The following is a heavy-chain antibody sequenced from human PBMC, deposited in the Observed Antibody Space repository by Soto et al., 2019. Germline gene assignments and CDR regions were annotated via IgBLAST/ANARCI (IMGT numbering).Heavy chain of an antibody. J-gene: IGHJ6*02. CDR3: ARLLSSYYYYYGMDV. V-gene: IGHV1-69*13. Sequence: SVKVSCKASGGTFSSYAISWLRQAPGQGLEWMGGIIPIFGTANYAQKFQGRVTITADESTSTAYMELSSLRSEDTAVYYCARLLSSYYYYYGMDVWGQGTTVTVSS. CDR2: IIPIFGTA. CDR1: GGTFSSYA. D-gene: IGHD2-2*01.